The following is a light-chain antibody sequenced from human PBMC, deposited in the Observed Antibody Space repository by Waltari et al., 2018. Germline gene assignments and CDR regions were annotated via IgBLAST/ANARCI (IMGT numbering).Light chain of an antibody. CDR1: KLGDKY. V-gene: IGLV3-1*01. Sequence: SYELTTPPSVSVSPGQTASITCSGDKLGDKYACWYQPKPGQSPVLVIYQDSKRPSGIPERFSGSNSGNTATLTISGTQAMDEADYYCQAWDSSLGVFGGGTKLTVL. CDR3: QAWDSSLGV. J-gene: IGLJ2*01. CDR2: QDS.